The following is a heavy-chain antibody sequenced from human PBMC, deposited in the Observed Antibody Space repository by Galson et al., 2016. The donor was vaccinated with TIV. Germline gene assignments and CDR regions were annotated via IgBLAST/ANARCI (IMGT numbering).Heavy chain of an antibody. Sequence: SLRLSCAASGFLFGSYAMNWVRQAPGKGLEWVSGITGPLGTTYYADSVKGRFIVSRDNPKNTLYLQMNSLRAEDTAVYYCAKEAVTGYYFYYMDVWGKGTTVTVSS. V-gene: IGHV3-23*01. CDR2: ITGPLGTT. J-gene: IGHJ6*03. D-gene: IGHD6-19*01. CDR3: AKEAVTGYYFYYMDV. CDR1: GFLFGSYA.